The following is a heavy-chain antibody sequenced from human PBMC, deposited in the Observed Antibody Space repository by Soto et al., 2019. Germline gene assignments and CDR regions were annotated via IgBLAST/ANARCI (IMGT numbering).Heavy chain of an antibody. CDR1: GYSFTSYW. CDR2: IYPGDSDT. V-gene: IGHV5-51*01. D-gene: IGHD5-18*01. Sequence: CKGSGYSFTSYWIGWVRQMPGKGLEWMGIIYPGDSDTRYSPSFQGQVTISADKSISTAYLQWSSLKASDTAMYYCARHVDTAMGHYYYYGMDVWGQGTTVTVSS. J-gene: IGHJ6*02. CDR3: ARHVDTAMGHYYYYGMDV.